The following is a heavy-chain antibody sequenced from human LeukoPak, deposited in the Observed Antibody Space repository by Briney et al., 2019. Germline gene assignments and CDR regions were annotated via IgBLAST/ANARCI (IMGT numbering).Heavy chain of an antibody. V-gene: IGHV3-11*06. CDR1: GFTFSDYY. CDR2: ISSSSSYT. Sequence: GRSLRLSCAASGFTFSDYYMSWIRQAPGKGLEWVSYISSSSSYTNYADSVKGRFTISRDNSKNTLYLQMNSLRAEDTAVYYCAKDGGYPEYFQHGGQGTLVTVSS. D-gene: IGHD6-25*01. J-gene: IGHJ1*01. CDR3: AKDGGYPEYFQH.